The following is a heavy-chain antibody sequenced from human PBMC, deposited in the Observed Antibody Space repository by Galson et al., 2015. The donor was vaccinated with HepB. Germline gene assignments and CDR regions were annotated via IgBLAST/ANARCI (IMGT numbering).Heavy chain of an antibody. D-gene: IGHD6-6*01. CDR2: IYYTGTT. CDR3: ARVGAARIDY. Sequence: TLSLTCTVSGGSISSDGYYWSWIRQHPGKGLEWIGYIYYTGTTYYNPSLKSRATVSIDTSKNQFSLKLSSVTAADTAVYYCARVGAARIDYWGQGTLVTVSS. V-gene: IGHV4-31*03. J-gene: IGHJ4*02. CDR1: GGSISSDGYY.